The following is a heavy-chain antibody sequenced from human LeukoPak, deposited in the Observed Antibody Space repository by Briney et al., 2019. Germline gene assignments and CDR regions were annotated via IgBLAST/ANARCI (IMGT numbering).Heavy chain of an antibody. J-gene: IGHJ4*02. CDR3: ARDDAAPPLTNYRFDF. Sequence: KPGGSLRLSCAASGFTFSSYAMSWVRQAPGKGLEWVSSISSSSGYIYYGDSVKGRFTISRDNAKNLLFLQMNSLRVEDTAVYYCARDDAAPPLTNYRFDFWGQGTLVTVSS. CDR1: GFTFSSYA. CDR2: ISSSSGYI. V-gene: IGHV3-21*01. D-gene: IGHD4/OR15-4a*01.